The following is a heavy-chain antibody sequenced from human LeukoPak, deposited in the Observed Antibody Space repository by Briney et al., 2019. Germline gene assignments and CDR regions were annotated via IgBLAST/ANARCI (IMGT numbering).Heavy chain of an antibody. J-gene: IGHJ4*02. V-gene: IGHV3-21*01. CDR3: ARRHVLFMTSDY. CDR2: ISSSSSYI. D-gene: IGHD3-10*02. CDR1: GFTFSSYS. Sequence: GGSLRLSCAASGFTFSSYSMNWVRQAPGKGLEWVSSISSSSSYIYYADSVKGRFTISRDNAKNSLYLQMNSLRAEDTAVYYCARRHVLFMTSDYWGQGTLVTVSS.